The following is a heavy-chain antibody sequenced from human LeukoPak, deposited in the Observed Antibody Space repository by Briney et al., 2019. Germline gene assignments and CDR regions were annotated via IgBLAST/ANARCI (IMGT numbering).Heavy chain of an antibody. CDR3: AREGGPYRPLDY. J-gene: IGHJ4*02. V-gene: IGHV4-4*02. CDR1: GGSISNTNW. Sequence: SGTLSLTCGVSGGSISNTNWWTRVRQPPGKGLEWIGEVNLQGSTNYNPSLKSRVAISVDKSENHISLKLTSVTAAHTAVYYCAREGGPYRPLDYSGQGTLVTVAS. CDR2: VNLQGST.